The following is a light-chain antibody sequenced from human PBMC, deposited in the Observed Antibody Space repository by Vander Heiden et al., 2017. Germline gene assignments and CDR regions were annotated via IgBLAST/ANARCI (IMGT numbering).Light chain of an antibody. J-gene: IGLJ2*01. CDR3: QSYDDSLRGFVV. CDR1: SSNIGAGYG. CDR2: GDI. V-gene: IGLV1-40*01. Sequence: HSVLTQPPSVSGAPGQRVTTSCTGSSSNIGAGYGVHWYQQLPGAAPKLLIYGDINRPSGVPARFSGSKSGTSASLAISGLQAEDEADYYCQSYDDSLRGFVVFGGGTKLTVL.